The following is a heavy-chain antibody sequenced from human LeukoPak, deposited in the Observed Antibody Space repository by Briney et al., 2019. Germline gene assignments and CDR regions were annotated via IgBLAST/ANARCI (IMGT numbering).Heavy chain of an antibody. J-gene: IGHJ4*02. CDR1: GFTFSTYT. CDR2: IYGSGGAS. Sequence: PGGSLRLSCAASGFTFSTYTMNWVRQAPGKGLEWVSEIYGSGGASFYADSVKGRFTISRDNSQNTVFLQMDSLRDEDTALYYCAKDLRKDGIWDIDYWGQGTLVTVSS. D-gene: IGHD1-20*01. V-gene: IGHV3-23*01. CDR3: AKDLRKDGIWDIDY.